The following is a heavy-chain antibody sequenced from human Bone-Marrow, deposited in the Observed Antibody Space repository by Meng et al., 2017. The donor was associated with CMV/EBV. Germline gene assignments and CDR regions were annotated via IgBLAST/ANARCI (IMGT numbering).Heavy chain of an antibody. CDR2: ISSSGSTI. J-gene: IGHJ6*02. CDR1: GFTFSSYE. Sequence: GESLKISCAASGFTFSSYEMNWVRQAPGKGLEWVSYISSSGSTIYYADSVKGRFTISRGNAKNSLYLQMNSLRAEDTAVYYCARGVARHDFWSGYSANYYYYGMDVWGQGTTVTVSS. D-gene: IGHD3-3*01. V-gene: IGHV3-48*03. CDR3: ARGVARHDFWSGYSANYYYYGMDV.